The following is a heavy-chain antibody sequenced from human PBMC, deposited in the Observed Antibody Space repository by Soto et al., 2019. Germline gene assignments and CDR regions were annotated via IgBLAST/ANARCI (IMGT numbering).Heavy chain of an antibody. D-gene: IGHD6-13*01. CDR3: ARAYSRCGYVPSGEYYFDD. V-gene: IGHV3-21*01. Sequence: GGSLRLSCAASGFTFSSYSMNWVRQAPGKGLEWVSSISSSSSYIYYADSVKGRFTISRDNAKNSLYLQMNSLRAEDTAVYYCARAYSRCGYVPSGEYYFDDWGQGTLVTVAS. J-gene: IGHJ4*02. CDR2: ISSSSSYI. CDR1: GFTFSSYS.